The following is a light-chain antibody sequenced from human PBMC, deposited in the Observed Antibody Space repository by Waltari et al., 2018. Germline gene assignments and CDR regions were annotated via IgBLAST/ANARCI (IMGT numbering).Light chain of an antibody. CDR3: SSKTSASGV. Sequence: QSALTQPASVSGSPGQSITISCTGTSADVGGYNYVSWYQQSPGKAPQLMIYEVSFRPSGISNRFSGSKSGNTATLTISGLQAEDEADYYCSSKTSASGVFGTGTTVTVL. V-gene: IGLV2-14*01. CDR2: EVS. CDR1: SADVGGYNY. J-gene: IGLJ1*01.